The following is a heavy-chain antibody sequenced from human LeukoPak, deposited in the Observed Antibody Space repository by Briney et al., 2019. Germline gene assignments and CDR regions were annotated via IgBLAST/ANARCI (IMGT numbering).Heavy chain of an antibody. CDR3: ARDANGGYSGYGYYFDY. CDR2: IYYSGST. D-gene: IGHD5-12*01. Sequence: SETLSLTCTVAGGSISSSSYYWGWIRQPPGKGLEWIGSIYYSGSTFYNPSLKSRVTISVDTYKNQFSLKLSSVTAADTAVYYCARDANGGYSGYGYYFDYWGQGTLVTVSS. V-gene: IGHV4-39*07. CDR1: GGSISSSSYY. J-gene: IGHJ4*02.